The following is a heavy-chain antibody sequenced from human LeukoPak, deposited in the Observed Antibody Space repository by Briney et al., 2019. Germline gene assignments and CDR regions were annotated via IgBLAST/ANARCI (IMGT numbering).Heavy chain of an antibody. Sequence: GGSLRLSCAASGFTFSYYYMSWIRQAPGKGLEWVSYISSSGSTIYYADSVKGRFTISRYNAKNSLYLQMNSLRAEDTAVYYCAYTAMVYPPNPDYWGQGTLVTVSS. CDR3: AYTAMVYPPNPDY. D-gene: IGHD5-18*01. CDR2: ISSSGSTI. V-gene: IGHV3-11*04. J-gene: IGHJ4*02. CDR1: GFTFSYYY.